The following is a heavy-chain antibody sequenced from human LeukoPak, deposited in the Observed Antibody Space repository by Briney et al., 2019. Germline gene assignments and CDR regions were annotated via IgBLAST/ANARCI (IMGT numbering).Heavy chain of an antibody. Sequence: AGGSLRLSCAASGFTFSSYGMHWVRQAPGKGLEWVAVIWYDGSNKYYADSVKGRFTISRDNSKNTLYLQMNSLRAEDTAVYYCARASYYYDSSAYYYFDYWGQGTLVTVSS. D-gene: IGHD3-22*01. CDR1: GFTFSSYG. V-gene: IGHV3-33*01. J-gene: IGHJ4*02. CDR2: IWYDGSNK. CDR3: ARASYYYDSSAYYYFDY.